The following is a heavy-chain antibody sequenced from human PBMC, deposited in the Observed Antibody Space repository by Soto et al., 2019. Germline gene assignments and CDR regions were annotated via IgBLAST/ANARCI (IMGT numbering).Heavy chain of an antibody. Sequence: QVQLVQSGAEVKKPGASVKVSCKASRYTFTSYGISWVRQAPGQGLEWMGWISAYNGNTKYAQKLQGRVTITTDTPTSTAYMELRSLSSDAMALYSCASESNYFDYCGQGTLVTVSS. CDR3: ASESNYFDY. CDR2: ISAYNGNT. CDR1: RYTFTSYG. V-gene: IGHV1-18*03. J-gene: IGHJ4*02.